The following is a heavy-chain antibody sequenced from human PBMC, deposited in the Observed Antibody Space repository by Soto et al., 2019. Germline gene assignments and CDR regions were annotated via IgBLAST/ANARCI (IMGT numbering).Heavy chain of an antibody. CDR1: GYSFSNWW. CDR2: IYPSDSQT. Sequence: GESLKISCKGSGYSFSNWWIAWVRQMPGKGLEYMGIIYPSDSQTRYSPSFQGQVTISADKSISTAYLQWSSLKASDTAIYYCARHGFYGDYSSNYFDPWGQGTLVTVSS. D-gene: IGHD4-17*01. J-gene: IGHJ5*02. CDR3: ARHGFYGDYSSNYFDP. V-gene: IGHV5-51*01.